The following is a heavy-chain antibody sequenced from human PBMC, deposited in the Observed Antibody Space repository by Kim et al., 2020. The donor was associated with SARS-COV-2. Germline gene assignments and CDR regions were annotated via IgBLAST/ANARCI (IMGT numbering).Heavy chain of an antibody. Sequence: SETLSLTCTVSGGSVSSGSYYWSWIRQPPGKGLEWIGYIYYSGSTNYNPSLKSRVTISVDTSKNQFSLKLSSVTAADTAVNYCAMDIVTWGQGTLVTVSS. CDR1: GGSVSSGSYY. D-gene: IGHD5-12*01. CDR2: IYYSGST. V-gene: IGHV4-61*01. CDR3: AMDIVT. J-gene: IGHJ5*02.